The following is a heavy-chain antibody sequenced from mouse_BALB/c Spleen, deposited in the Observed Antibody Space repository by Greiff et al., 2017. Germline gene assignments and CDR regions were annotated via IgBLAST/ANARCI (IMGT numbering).Heavy chain of an antibody. Sequence: EVQLQQSGTVLARPGASVKMSCKASGYSFTSYWMHWVKQRPGQGLEWIGAIYPGNSDTSYNQKFKGKAKLTAVTSASTAYMELSSLTNEDSAVYYCTRGNDYDLGYFDYWGQGTTLTVSS. CDR1: GYSFTSYW. CDR3: TRGNDYDLGYFDY. V-gene: IGHV1-5*01. J-gene: IGHJ2*01. CDR2: IYPGNSDT. D-gene: IGHD2-4*01.